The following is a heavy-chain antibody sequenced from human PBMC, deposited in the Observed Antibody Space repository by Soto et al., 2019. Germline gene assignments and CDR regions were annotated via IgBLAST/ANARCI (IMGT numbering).Heavy chain of an antibody. CDR2: MSRSSSTI. Sequence: EVQLVESGGGLVQPGGSLRLSCAAPGFTFSSYSMNWVRQAPGKGLEWVSYMSRSSSTIYYADSVKGRFTISRDNAKNSLYLQMNSLRAEDTAVYYCARMARKDAFDIWGQGTMVTVSS. D-gene: IGHD5-12*01. CDR1: GFTFSSYS. V-gene: IGHV3-48*01. J-gene: IGHJ3*02. CDR3: ARMARKDAFDI.